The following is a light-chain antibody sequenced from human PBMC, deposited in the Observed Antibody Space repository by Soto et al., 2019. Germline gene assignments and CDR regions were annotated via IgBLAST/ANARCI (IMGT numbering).Light chain of an antibody. J-gene: IGKJ1*01. CDR2: GAS. CDR1: QSVSNN. Sequence: IVLSQSPGTLSLSPGERATLSCRASQSVSNNYLAWYQQKPGQAPRLLIYGASTRATGIPARFSGSGSGTEFTLTISSLQSEDSAVYYCQQYNSWLWTFGQGTKVDIK. V-gene: IGKV3-15*01. CDR3: QQYNSWLWT.